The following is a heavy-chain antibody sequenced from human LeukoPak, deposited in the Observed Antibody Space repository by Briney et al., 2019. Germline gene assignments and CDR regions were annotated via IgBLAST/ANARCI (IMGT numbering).Heavy chain of an antibody. Sequence: PGGSLRLSCAASGFTVSSNYMSWVRQAPGKGLEWVSAISGSGGSTYYADSVKGRFTISRDNSKTTLYLRMNSLRAEDTAVYYCARDPKVGATNYFDYWGRGTLVTVSS. J-gene: IGHJ4*02. CDR2: ISGSGGST. CDR1: GFTVSSNY. D-gene: IGHD1-26*01. CDR3: ARDPKVGATNYFDY. V-gene: IGHV3-23*01.